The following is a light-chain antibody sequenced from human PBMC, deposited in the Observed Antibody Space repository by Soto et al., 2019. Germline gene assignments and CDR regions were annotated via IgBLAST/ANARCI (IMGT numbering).Light chain of an antibody. V-gene: IGKV3-15*01. Sequence: EIVLTQSPATLSLSPGDSATLSCRASRIVSNYLAWYQQKPGQAPRLLIYDTSTRATGVPARFSGSRSGTEFTLTINSLQSEDFAVYYCQRYNNWPLTFGGGTKVDIK. CDR2: DTS. CDR3: QRYNNWPLT. J-gene: IGKJ4*01. CDR1: RIVSNY.